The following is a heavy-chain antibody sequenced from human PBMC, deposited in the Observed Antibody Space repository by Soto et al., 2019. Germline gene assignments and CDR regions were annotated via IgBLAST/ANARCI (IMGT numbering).Heavy chain of an antibody. Sequence: QVQLQESGPGLVKPSETLSLTCTVSGGSISSYYWSWIRQPPGKGLEWIGYIYYSGSTNYNPSLKSRVTISVDTSKNQFSLKLSSVTAADTAVYYCARGLFRRGRASSWYPFDYWGQGTLVTVSS. D-gene: IGHD6-13*01. CDR1: GGSISSYY. V-gene: IGHV4-59*01. CDR3: ARGLFRRGRASSWYPFDY. J-gene: IGHJ4*02. CDR2: IYYSGST.